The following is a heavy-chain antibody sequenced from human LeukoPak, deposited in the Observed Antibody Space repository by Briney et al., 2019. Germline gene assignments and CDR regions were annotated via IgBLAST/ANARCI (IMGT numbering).Heavy chain of an antibody. CDR2: INHSGST. V-gene: IGHV4-34*01. J-gene: IGHJ4*02. Sequence: SETLSLTCAVYGGSFSGYYWSWIRQPPGKGLEWIGEINHSGSTNYNPSLKSRVTISVDTSKNQFSLKLSSVTAADTAVYYCARDPVGGSTIFDYWGQGTLVTVSS. CDR3: ARDPVGGSTIFDY. D-gene: IGHD1-26*01. CDR1: GGSFSGYY.